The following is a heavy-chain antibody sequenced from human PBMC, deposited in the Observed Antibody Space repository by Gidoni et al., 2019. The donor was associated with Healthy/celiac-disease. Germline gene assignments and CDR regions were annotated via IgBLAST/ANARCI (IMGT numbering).Heavy chain of an antibody. J-gene: IGHJ5*02. Sequence: QVQLVQSGAEVTKPGASVTVSCKASGYTFTGYYMHWVLPAPGQGREGMGWINPNSGGTNKAQKFQGRVTMTRETSIRTAYMELSRLGSDDTAVYYGAREEAAAAFDPWGQGTLVTVSS. CDR2: INPNSGGT. CDR1: GYTFTGYY. V-gene: IGHV1-2*02. CDR3: AREEAAAAFDP. D-gene: IGHD6-13*01.